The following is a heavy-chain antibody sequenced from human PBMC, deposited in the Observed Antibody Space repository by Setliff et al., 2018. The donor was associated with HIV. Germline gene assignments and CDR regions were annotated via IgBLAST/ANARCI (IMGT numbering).Heavy chain of an antibody. V-gene: IGHV3-23*01. D-gene: IGHD6-13*01. CDR2: ISGSGATT. CDR3: AKTTPSSIRSPYYYYMDI. Sequence: GGSLRLSCVASGFTFSDYYMIWIRQAPGKGLEWVSGISGSGATTNYADSVKGRFTISRDNSKNTLYLQMSTLRAEDTAVYYCAKTTPSSIRSPYYYYMDIWGKGTTVTVSS. CDR1: GFTFSDYY. J-gene: IGHJ6*03.